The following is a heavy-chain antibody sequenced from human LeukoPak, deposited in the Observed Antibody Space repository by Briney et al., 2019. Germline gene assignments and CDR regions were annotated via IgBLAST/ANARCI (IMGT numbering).Heavy chain of an antibody. V-gene: IGHV4-4*07. J-gene: IGHJ5*02. CDR1: GGSISSYY. D-gene: IGHD3-10*01. CDR3: ARDCRITMVRGVIGWFDP. CDR2: IYTSGST. Sequence: SETLSLTCTVSGGSISSYYWSWIRQPAGKGLEWIGRIYTSGSTNYNPSLKSRVTMSVDTSKNQFPLKLSSVTAADTAVYYCARDCRITMVRGVIGWFDPWGQGTLVTVSS.